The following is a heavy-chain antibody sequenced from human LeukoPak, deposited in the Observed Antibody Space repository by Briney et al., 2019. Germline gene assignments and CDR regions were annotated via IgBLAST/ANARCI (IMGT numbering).Heavy chain of an antibody. CDR2: INTNTGNP. D-gene: IGHD3-22*01. Sequence: ASVKVSCKASGYTFTSYAMNWVRQAPGQGLEWMGRINTNTGNPTYAQGFTGRFVFSLDTSVSTAYLQISSLKAEDTAVYYCLAVDYYDSSGYYHPFDYWGQGTLVTVSS. CDR1: GYTFTSYA. J-gene: IGHJ4*02. CDR3: LAVDYYDSSGYYHPFDY. V-gene: IGHV7-4-1*02.